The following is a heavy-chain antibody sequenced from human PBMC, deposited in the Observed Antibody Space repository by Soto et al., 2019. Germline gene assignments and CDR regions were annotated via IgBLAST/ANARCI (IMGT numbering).Heavy chain of an antibody. V-gene: IGHV1-8*01. Sequence: QVQLVQSGAEVKKPGASVKVSCKASGYAFTTYDINWVRQATGQGPEWMGWMNPNSGHTVYAQKFQGRVTVTRDTAINTPYMELSSLRSEDTAVYYCAIGSMWSGGYGMDVWGQGTTLTVSS. J-gene: IGHJ6*02. CDR1: GYAFTTYD. CDR2: MNPNSGHT. D-gene: IGHD3-10*01. CDR3: AIGSMWSGGYGMDV.